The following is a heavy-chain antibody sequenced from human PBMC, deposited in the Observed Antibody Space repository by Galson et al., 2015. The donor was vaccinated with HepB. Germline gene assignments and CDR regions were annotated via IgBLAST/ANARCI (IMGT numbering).Heavy chain of an antibody. V-gene: IGHV3-66*01. CDR1: GFTVSSNY. D-gene: IGHD6-13*01. J-gene: IGHJ4*02. CDR3: ARGPHPAIAAAANFDY. Sequence: SLRLSCAASGFTVSSNYMSWVRQAPGKGLEWVSVIYSGGSTYYADSVKGRFTISRDNSKNTLYLQMNSLRAEDTAVYYCARGPHPAIAAAANFDYWGQGTLVTVSS. CDR2: IYSGGST.